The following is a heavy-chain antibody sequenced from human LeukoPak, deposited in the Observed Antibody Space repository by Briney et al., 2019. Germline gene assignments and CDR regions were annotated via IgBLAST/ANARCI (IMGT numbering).Heavy chain of an antibody. J-gene: IGHJ2*01. CDR3: ARGGWSLDL. CDR2: IYYSGST. CDR1: GGAISSYY. V-gene: IGHV4-59*01. D-gene: IGHD1-26*01. Sequence: QVQLQESGPGLVKPSETLSLTCTVSGGAISSYYWSWIRQSPGKGLEWIGYIYYSGSTNYNPSLKSRVTMSVDTSKNQFSLRLTSVTAADTAVYHCARGGWSLDLWGRGTLVTVSS.